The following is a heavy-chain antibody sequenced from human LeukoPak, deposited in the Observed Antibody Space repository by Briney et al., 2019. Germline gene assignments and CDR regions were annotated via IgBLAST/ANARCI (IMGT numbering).Heavy chain of an antibody. V-gene: IGHV3-23*01. J-gene: IGHJ4*02. CDR2: ISGSGGRK. CDR1: GFTFSSYA. Sequence: GGSLRLSCTASGFTFSSYAMNWVRQAPGKGLEWVSAISGSGGRKYYADSVQGRFTISRDNAKNSLYLQMNSLRDEDTAVYYCARDEPTDAEYWGQGTLVTVSS. D-gene: IGHD4-11*01. CDR3: ARDEPTDAEY.